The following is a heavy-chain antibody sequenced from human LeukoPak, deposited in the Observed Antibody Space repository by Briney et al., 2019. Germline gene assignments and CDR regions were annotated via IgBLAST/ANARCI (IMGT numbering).Heavy chain of an antibody. Sequence: PSETLSLTCTVSGGSISSSSYFWGWIRQPPGKGLEWIGTISYSGGTSYNPSLKSRVTISVDTFKNQFSLQLSSVTAADTAVYYCARRGTDFDYWGQGTLVTVSS. CDR3: ARRGTDFDY. J-gene: IGHJ4*02. CDR1: GGSISSSSYF. D-gene: IGHD3-16*01. CDR2: ISYSGGT. V-gene: IGHV4-39*01.